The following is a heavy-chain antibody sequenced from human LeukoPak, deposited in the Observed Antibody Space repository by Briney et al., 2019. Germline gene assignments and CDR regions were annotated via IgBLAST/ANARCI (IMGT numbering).Heavy chain of an antibody. J-gene: IGHJ4*02. D-gene: IGHD5-12*01. Sequence: GGSLRLSCAASGFSFNTYWMSWVRQAPGKGLEWVANTKSDGSEKYYVDSVRGRFTISRDNAKSLLFLQMSNLRAEDTAIYYCATDGYNSARDSWGQGTQVTVSS. V-gene: IGHV3-7*01. CDR1: GFSFNTYW. CDR3: ATDGYNSARDS. CDR2: TKSDGSEK.